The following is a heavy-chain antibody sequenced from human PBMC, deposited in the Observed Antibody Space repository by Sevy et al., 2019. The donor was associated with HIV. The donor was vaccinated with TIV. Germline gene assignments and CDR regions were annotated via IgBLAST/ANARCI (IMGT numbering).Heavy chain of an antibody. CDR2: IYPGDSDT. J-gene: IGHJ6*02. CDR1: GYTFSNYW. Sequence: GESLKISCKGSGYTFSNYWIGCVRQMPGKGLEWMGIIYPGDSDTRYSPSFQGQVTISSDKSISTAYLQWSSLKASDTAMYYCARRGYYDSSGYYTYGMDVWGQGTTVTVSS. CDR3: ARRGYYDSSGYYTYGMDV. D-gene: IGHD3-22*01. V-gene: IGHV5-51*01.